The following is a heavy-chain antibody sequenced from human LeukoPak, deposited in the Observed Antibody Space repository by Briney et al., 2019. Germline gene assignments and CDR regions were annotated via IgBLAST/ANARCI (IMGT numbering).Heavy chain of an antibody. V-gene: IGHV4-59*08. Sequence: SETLSLTCTVSGGSISSYYWSWIRQPPGKGLEWIGYIYYSGSTNYNPSLKSRVTISVDTSKNQFSLKLSSVTAADTAVYYCARHVPAAIRGGYYFDYWGQGTLVTVSS. J-gene: IGHJ4*02. CDR1: GGSISSYY. CDR2: IYYSGST. CDR3: ARHVPAAIRGGYYFDY. D-gene: IGHD2-2*02.